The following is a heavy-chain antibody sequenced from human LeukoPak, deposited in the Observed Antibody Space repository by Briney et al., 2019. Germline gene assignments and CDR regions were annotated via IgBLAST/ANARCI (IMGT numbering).Heavy chain of an antibody. Sequence: PGGSLRLSCSPSGFTFRNFAISWVRQAPGKGLEWVSSIGGGDAHYADSVKGRITISRDDSRSTVDLQMSSLRAEDTAVYYCAKDGQSFNSMYDYFDSWGQGTLVTVSS. V-gene: IGHV3-23*01. CDR3: AKDGQSFNSMYDYFDS. J-gene: IGHJ4*02. D-gene: IGHD2-8*01. CDR2: IGGGDA. CDR1: GFTFRNFA.